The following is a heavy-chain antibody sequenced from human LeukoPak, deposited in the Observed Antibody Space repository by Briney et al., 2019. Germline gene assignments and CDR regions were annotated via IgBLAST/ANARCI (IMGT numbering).Heavy chain of an antibody. D-gene: IGHD3-10*01. CDR2: ISGSGGST. Sequence: GGFLRLSCAASGFTFSSYAMSWVRQAPGKGLEWVSAISGSGGSTYYADSVKGRFTISRDNSKNTLYLQMNSLRAEDTAVYYCAKNYYGSGSYSSASAFDIWGQGTMVTVSS. CDR1: GFTFSSYA. J-gene: IGHJ3*02. CDR3: AKNYYGSGSYSSASAFDI. V-gene: IGHV3-23*01.